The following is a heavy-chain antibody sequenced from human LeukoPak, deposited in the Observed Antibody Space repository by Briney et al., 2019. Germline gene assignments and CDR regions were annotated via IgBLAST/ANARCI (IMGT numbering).Heavy chain of an antibody. V-gene: IGHV4-34*01. CDR2: INHSGST. D-gene: IGHD1-26*01. J-gene: IGHJ4*02. CDR1: GGSFSGYY. CDR3: ARGQYSGSYYYFDY. Sequence: SETPSLTCAVYGGSFSGYYWSWIRQPPGKGVEWIGEINHSGSTNYNPSLKSRVTISVDTSKNQFSLKLSSVTAADTAVYYCARGQYSGSYYYFDYWGQGTLVTVSS.